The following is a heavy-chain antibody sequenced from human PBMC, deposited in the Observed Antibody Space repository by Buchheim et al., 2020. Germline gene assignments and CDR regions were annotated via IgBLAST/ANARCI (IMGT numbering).Heavy chain of an antibody. J-gene: IGHJ4*02. V-gene: IGHV4-59*08. CDR1: GGPMNPYY. CDR3: ARISSIATRRLDS. CDR2: IFYSGST. D-gene: IGHD6-6*01. Sequence: QVQLQESGPGLVQPSETLSLTCTVSGGPMNPYYWNWIRQSPGKGLEWIGYIFYSGSTDYHPSLESPVTISVDTSKNQFSLHRTSVTAADTAVYYCARISSIATRRLDSWGQGIL.